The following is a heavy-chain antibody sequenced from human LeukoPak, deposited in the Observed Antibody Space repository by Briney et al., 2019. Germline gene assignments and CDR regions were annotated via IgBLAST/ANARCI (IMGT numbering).Heavy chain of an antibody. CDR2: ISASGRST. V-gene: IGHV3-23*01. CDR1: EFTFSSYA. J-gene: IGHJ4*02. D-gene: IGHD3-22*01. Sequence: PGGSLRLSCEASEFTFSSYAMSWVRQAPGKGLEWVSGISASGRSTDYADSVKGRFTISRDNSKSTLYLQMNSLGAEDTAVYYCVKDAYDSGGYYYSPPDHWGQGTLVTVSS. CDR3: VKDAYDSGGYYYSPPDH.